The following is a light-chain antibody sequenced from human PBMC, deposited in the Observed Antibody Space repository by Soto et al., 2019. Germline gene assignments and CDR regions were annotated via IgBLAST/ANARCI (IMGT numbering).Light chain of an antibody. V-gene: IGLV2-8*01. J-gene: IGLJ2*01. Sequence: QSALTQPPSASGPPGQSVTISCTGPSSDVGGYNYVSWYQQHPGKAPKLMIYEVSKRPSGVPDRFSGSKSGNTASLTVSGLQAEDESDYYCSSYAGSNNVLFGGGTKVTVL. CDR1: SSDVGGYNY. CDR2: EVS. CDR3: SSYAGSNNVL.